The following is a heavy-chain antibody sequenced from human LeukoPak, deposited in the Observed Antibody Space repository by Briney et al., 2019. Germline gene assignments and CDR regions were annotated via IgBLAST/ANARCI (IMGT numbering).Heavy chain of an antibody. D-gene: IGHD1-7*01. CDR3: ARDARELRGDY. CDR2: ISSSSSYT. V-gene: IGHV3-21*01. Sequence: PGGSLRLSCAASGFTVSSNYMSWVRQAPGKGLEWVSSISSSSSYTYYADSVKGRFTISRDNAKNSLYLQMNSLRAEDTAVYYCARDARELRGDYWGQGTLVTVSS. J-gene: IGHJ4*02. CDR1: GFTVSSNY.